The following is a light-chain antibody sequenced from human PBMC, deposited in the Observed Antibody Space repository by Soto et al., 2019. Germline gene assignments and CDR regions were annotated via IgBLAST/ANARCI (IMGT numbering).Light chain of an antibody. CDR3: SSYAGNDIFYV. CDR1: SNDVGGYNF. V-gene: IGLV2-8*01. J-gene: IGLJ1*01. Sequence: QSALAQPPSASGSPRQSVTISCAGTSNDVGGYNFVSWYQQHPGKAPKLMIFEVSKRPSGVPDRFSGSKSGNTASLTVSGLQAEDEADYYCSSYAGNDIFYVFGTGTQLTVL. CDR2: EVS.